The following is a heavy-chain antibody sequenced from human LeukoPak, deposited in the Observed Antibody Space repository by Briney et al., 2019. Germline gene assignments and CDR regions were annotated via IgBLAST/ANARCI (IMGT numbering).Heavy chain of an antibody. D-gene: IGHD3-3*01. J-gene: IGHJ3*02. CDR3: AREPSTIFGVVIIRSGASDI. Sequence: SVKVSCKASRGTFSSYAISWVRQAPGQGLEWMGGIIPIFGTANYAQKFQGRVTITADESTSTAYMELSSLRSEDTAVYYCAREPSTIFGVVIIRSGASDIWGQGTMVTVSS. CDR2: IIPIFGTA. V-gene: IGHV1-69*13. CDR1: RGTFSSYA.